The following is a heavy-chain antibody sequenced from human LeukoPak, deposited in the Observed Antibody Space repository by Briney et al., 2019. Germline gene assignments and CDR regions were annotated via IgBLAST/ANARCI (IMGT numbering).Heavy chain of an antibody. V-gene: IGHV3-74*01. CDR3: ARDPGSSSWPDYRGV. CDR1: GFTFSSYG. CDR2: INSVGSST. Sequence: PGGSLRLSCAASGFTFSSYGMHWVRQAPGKGLVWVSGINSVGSSTSYADSVKGRFTISRDNAKNTLYLQMNSLRAEDTAVYYCARDPGSSSWPDYRGVWGKGTTVTVSS. D-gene: IGHD6-13*01. J-gene: IGHJ6*04.